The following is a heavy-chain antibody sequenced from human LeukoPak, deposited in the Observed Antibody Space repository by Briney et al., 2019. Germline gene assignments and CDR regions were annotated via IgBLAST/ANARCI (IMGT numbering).Heavy chain of an antibody. Sequence: SETLSLTCTVSGGSISSSSYYWGWIRQPPGKGLEWIGSIFYSGNTYYNASLKSRVTISVDTSKNHFSLKLSSVTSADTAVYYCARRSSGGGLFDYWGQGTLVTVSS. CDR1: GGSISSSSYY. CDR2: IFYSGNT. CDR3: ARRSSGGGLFDY. D-gene: IGHD6-19*01. J-gene: IGHJ4*02. V-gene: IGHV4-39*02.